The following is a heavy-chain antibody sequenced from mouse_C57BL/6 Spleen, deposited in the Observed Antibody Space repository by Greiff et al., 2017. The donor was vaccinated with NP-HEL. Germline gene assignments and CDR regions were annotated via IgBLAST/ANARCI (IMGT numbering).Heavy chain of an antibody. CDR1: GYAFSSYW. CDR3: ARGDYSYYFDY. D-gene: IGHD1-1*02. CDR2: IYPGDGDT. J-gene: IGHJ2*01. V-gene: IGHV1-80*01. Sequence: VKLVESGAELVKPGASVKISCKASGYAFSSYWMNWVKQRPGQGLEWIGQIYPGDGDTNYNGKFKGKATLTADKSSSTAYMQLSSLTSEDSAVYFWARGDYSYYFDYWGQGTTLTVSS.